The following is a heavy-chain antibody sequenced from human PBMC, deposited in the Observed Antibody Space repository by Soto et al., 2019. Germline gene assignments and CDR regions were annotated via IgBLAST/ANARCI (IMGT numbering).Heavy chain of an antibody. D-gene: IGHD6-13*01. CDR1: GGSMSSGGYY. V-gene: IGHV4-31*03. CDR2: IYYSGST. J-gene: IGHJ6*03. CDR3: ARDCIAAAGSRYYYYMDV. Sequence: PSETLSLTCTVSGGSMSSGGYYWSWIRQHPGKGLEWIGYIYYSGSTYYNPSLKSRVTISVDTSKNQFSLKLSSVTAADTAVYYCARDCIAAAGSRYYYYMDVWGKGTTVTVSS.